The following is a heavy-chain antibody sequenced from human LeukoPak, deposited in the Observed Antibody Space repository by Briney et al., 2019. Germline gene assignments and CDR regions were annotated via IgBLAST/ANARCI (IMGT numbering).Heavy chain of an antibody. D-gene: IGHD4-17*01. CDR2: IYYSGST. V-gene: IGHV4-39*01. J-gene: IGHJ4*02. CDR3: ARASTDGIDY. CDR1: GGSISSSSYY. Sequence: PSETLSLTCTVSGGSISSSSYYWGWIRQPPGKGLEWIGSIYYSGSTYYNPSLKSRVTISLDTSKNQFSLKLSSVTAADTAVYYCARASTDGIDYWGQGTLVTVSS.